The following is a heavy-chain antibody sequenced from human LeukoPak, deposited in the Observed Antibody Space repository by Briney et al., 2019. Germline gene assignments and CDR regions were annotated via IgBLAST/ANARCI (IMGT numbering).Heavy chain of an antibody. V-gene: IGHV1-2*04. CDR1: GYTFTGYY. J-gene: IGHJ4*02. CDR2: INPNSGGT. Sequence: ASVKVSCKASGYTFTGYYMHWVRQAPGQGLEWMGWINPNSGGTNYAQKFQGWVTMTRDTSISTAYMELSRLRSDDTAVYYCARGRRSGITMARGVNGPYYFDYWGQGTLVTVSS. D-gene: IGHD3-10*01. CDR3: ARGRRSGITMARGVNGPYYFDY.